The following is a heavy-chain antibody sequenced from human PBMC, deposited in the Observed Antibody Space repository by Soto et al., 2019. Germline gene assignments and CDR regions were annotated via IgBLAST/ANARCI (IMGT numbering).Heavy chain of an antibody. CDR1: GFTFSSYA. CDR3: AKDGVVVAAILFYGMDV. J-gene: IGHJ6*02. CDR2: ISGSGGST. D-gene: IGHD2-15*01. V-gene: IGHV3-23*01. Sequence: EVQLLESGGGLVQPGGSLRLSCAASGFTFSSYAMSWVRQAPGKGLEWVSAISGSGGSTYYADSVKGRFTISRDNSKNTLYLQMKSLRAEDTAVYYCAKDGVVVAAILFYGMDVWRQGTTVTVSS.